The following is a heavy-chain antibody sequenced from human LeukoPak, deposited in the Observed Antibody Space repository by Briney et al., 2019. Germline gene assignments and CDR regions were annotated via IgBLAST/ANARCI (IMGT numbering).Heavy chain of an antibody. CDR2: ISNSDGNT. J-gene: IGHJ4*02. CDR1: GFTFSSYA. CDR3: AKATGTLGN. Sequence: QTGGSLRLSCAASGFTFSSYAMSWVRQAPGKGLQWVSTISNSDGNTYYADSVKGRSTISRDNSKNTLYLQMNSLTAEDTAIYYCAKATGTLGNWGQGILVTVSS. D-gene: IGHD1-1*01. V-gene: IGHV3-23*01.